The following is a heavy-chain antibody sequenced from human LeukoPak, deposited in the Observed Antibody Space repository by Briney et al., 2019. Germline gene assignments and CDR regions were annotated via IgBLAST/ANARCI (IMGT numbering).Heavy chain of an antibody. CDR1: GFTFSSYG. V-gene: IGHV3-30*02. CDR3: AKDQWRYCSGGSCYHFDY. Sequence: PGGSLRLSCAASGFTFSSYGMHSVRQPPGRGMGWVAFIRFDGSNKYYADSVKGRFTISRDNSKNTLYLQMNSLRAEGTAVYYCAKDQWRYCSGGSCYHFDYWGQGTLVTVSS. J-gene: IGHJ4*02. CDR2: IRFDGSNK. D-gene: IGHD2-15*01.